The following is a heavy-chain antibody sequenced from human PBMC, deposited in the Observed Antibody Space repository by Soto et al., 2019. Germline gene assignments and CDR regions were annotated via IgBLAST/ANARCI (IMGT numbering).Heavy chain of an antibody. Sequence: QVQLVQSGAEVKKPGASVKVSCKASGYTFTSYGISWVRQAPGQGLEWMGWISAYNGNTNYAQKLQGRVTMTTDTSXSXXDMELRSLRSDDTAVYYCARDRVLSRGYSGYDCGYWGQGTLVTVSS. J-gene: IGHJ4*02. D-gene: IGHD5-12*01. CDR1: GYTFTSYG. CDR3: ARDRVLSRGYSGYDCGY. V-gene: IGHV1-18*01. CDR2: ISAYNGNT.